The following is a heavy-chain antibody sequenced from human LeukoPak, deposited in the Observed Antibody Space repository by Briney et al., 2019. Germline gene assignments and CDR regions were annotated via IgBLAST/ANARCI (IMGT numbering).Heavy chain of an antibody. CDR2: ISSSGST. V-gene: IGHV4-61*02. CDR3: ARLSPLEGATLDY. CDR1: GGSISSGSYY. J-gene: IGHJ4*02. D-gene: IGHD1-26*01. Sequence: SETLSLTCTVSGGSISSGSYYWSWIRQPAGKRLEWIGRISSSGSTNYNPSLKSRVTMSVDSSKNQFSLILISVTAADTAVYYCARLSPLEGATLDYWGQGTLVTVSS.